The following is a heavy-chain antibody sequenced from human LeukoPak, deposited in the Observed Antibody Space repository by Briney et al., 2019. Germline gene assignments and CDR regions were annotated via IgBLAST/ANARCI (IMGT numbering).Heavy chain of an antibody. J-gene: IGHJ6*03. CDR1: VGSFSNYA. Sequence: GASVTVSCKASVGSFSNYAITWVRQAPGQGLEWMGRIIPIFGATTYAQKFQGRVTITADMGSSTAYLELTGLTSEDTALYFCAKQGAVRQDYYMDVWGNGTTVIVSS. V-gene: IGHV1-69*06. CDR3: AKQGAVRQDYYMDV. D-gene: IGHD3-16*01. CDR2: IIPIFGAT.